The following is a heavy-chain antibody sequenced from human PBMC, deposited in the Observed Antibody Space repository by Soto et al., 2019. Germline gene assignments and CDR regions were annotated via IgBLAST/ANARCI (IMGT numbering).Heavy chain of an antibody. V-gene: IGHV1-24*01. CDR1: GYTLTELS. Sequence: AASVKVSCKVSGYTLTELSMHWVRQAPGKGLEWMGGFDPEDGETIYAQKFQGRVTMTEDTSTDTAYMELSSLRSEDTAVYYCATDGLAVAGLFDYWGQGTLVTVSS. CDR2: FDPEDGET. J-gene: IGHJ4*02. D-gene: IGHD6-19*01. CDR3: ATDGLAVAGLFDY.